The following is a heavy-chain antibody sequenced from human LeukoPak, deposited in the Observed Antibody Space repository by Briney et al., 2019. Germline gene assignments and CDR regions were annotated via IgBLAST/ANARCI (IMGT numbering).Heavy chain of an antibody. V-gene: IGHV3-30*18. D-gene: IGHD6-13*01. Sequence: GGSLRLSCAASGFTFSSYGMHWVRQAPGKGLEWVAVISYDGSNKYCADSVKGRFTISRDNSKNTLYLQMNSLRAEDTAVYYCAKPGLPGYSSSWLDYWGQGTLVTVSS. CDR2: ISYDGSNK. J-gene: IGHJ4*02. CDR3: AKPGLPGYSSSWLDY. CDR1: GFTFSSYG.